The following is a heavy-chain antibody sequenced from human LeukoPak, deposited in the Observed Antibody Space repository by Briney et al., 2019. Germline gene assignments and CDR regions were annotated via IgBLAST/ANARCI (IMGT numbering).Heavy chain of an antibody. CDR2: MCYSGST. J-gene: IGHJ6*03. CDR3: ARDGAHKNHYYSYYYMDV. CDR1: GGSISSYY. V-gene: IGHV4-59*01. Sequence: SETLSLTCTVSGGSISSYYWNWIRQPRGKGLEWIGYMCYSGSTNYNPSLKSRVTISLDTSKNQFSLKLSSVTAADTAVYYCARDGAHKNHYYSYYYMDVWGKGTTVTVSS. D-gene: IGHD3-16*01.